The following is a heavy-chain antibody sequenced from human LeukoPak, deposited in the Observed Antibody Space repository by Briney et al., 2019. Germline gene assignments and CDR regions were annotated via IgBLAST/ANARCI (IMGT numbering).Heavy chain of an antibody. J-gene: IGHJ5*02. D-gene: IGHD6-13*01. V-gene: IGHV4-4*07. CDR2: ICGSGST. Sequence: SETLSLTCTVSGGSIIGYCWSWIRQPAGEELEWIGRICGSGSTNYNPSLQSRVTIPVDKSNSWFSLKLTSVTAADTAVYYCARDAYSNSYYWFDPWGQGTLVTVPS. CDR1: GGSIIGYC. CDR3: ARDAYSNSYYWFDP.